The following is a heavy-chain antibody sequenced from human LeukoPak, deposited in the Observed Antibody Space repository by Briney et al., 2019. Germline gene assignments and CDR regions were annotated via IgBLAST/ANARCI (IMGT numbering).Heavy chain of an antibody. Sequence: SQTLSLTCAISGDSVSSNSATWNWIRQSPSRGLEWLERTYYRSKWYNEYAVSVKSPITINPDTSKNQFSLQLNSVTPEDTAVYYCARGPAGTGAFDIWSQGTMVTVSS. D-gene: IGHD6-13*01. CDR3: ARGPAGTGAFDI. CDR1: GDSVSSNSAT. V-gene: IGHV6-1*01. CDR2: TYYRSKWYN. J-gene: IGHJ3*02.